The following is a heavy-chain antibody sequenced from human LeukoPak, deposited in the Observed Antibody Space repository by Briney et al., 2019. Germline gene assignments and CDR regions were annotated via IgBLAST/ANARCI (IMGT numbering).Heavy chain of an antibody. CDR2: IKSKTDGGTT. CDR1: GFTFSNAW. D-gene: IGHD5-12*01. CDR3: TTVPDIVATTNDFDY. V-gene: IGHV3-15*01. Sequence: PGGSLRLSCAASGFTFSNAWMSWVRQAPGMGLEWVGRIKSKTDGGTTDYAAPVKGRFTISRDDSKNTLYLQMNSLKTEDTAVYYCTTVPDIVATTNDFDYWGQGTLVTVSS. J-gene: IGHJ4*02.